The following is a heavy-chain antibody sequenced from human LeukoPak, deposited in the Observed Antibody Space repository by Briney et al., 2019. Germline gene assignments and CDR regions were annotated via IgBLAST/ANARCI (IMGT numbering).Heavy chain of an antibody. CDR3: ARVVAVAGADFDY. CDR1: GGSISSSNW. CDR2: IYHSGST. D-gene: IGHD6-19*01. Sequence: SETLSLTCAVSGGSISSSNWWSWVRQPPGMGLEWIGEIYHSGSTNYNPPLKSRVTISVDKSKNQFSLKLSSMTAADTAVYYCARVVAVAGADFDYWGQGTLVTVSS. V-gene: IGHV4-4*02. J-gene: IGHJ4*02.